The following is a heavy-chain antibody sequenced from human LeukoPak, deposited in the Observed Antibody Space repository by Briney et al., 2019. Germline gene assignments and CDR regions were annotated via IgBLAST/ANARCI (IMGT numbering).Heavy chain of an antibody. Sequence: PSETLSLTCAVYGGSFSGYYWSWIRQPPGKGLEWIGEINHSGSTNYNPSLKSRVTISVDTSKNQFSLKVSSVTAADTAVYYCARRMVGPTKERYFDYWGQGTLVTISS. CDR1: GGSFSGYY. J-gene: IGHJ4*02. V-gene: IGHV4-34*01. CDR2: INHSGST. D-gene: IGHD1-26*01. CDR3: ARRMVGPTKERYFDY.